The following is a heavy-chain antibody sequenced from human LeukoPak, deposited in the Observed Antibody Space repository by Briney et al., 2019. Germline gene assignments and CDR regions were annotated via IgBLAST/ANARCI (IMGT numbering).Heavy chain of an antibody. D-gene: IGHD2-2*01. J-gene: IGHJ6*03. CDR3: ARAVVVPAADGGTYYYYYYMDV. CDR1: GYTFTGYY. Sequence: EASVKVSCKASGYTFTGYYIHWVRQAPGQGLEWMGWINPDSGGTNYAQKLQGRVTMTTDTSTSTAYMELRSLRSDDTAVYYCARAVVVPAADGGTYYYYYYMDVWGKGTTVTVSS. CDR2: INPDSGGT. V-gene: IGHV1-2*02.